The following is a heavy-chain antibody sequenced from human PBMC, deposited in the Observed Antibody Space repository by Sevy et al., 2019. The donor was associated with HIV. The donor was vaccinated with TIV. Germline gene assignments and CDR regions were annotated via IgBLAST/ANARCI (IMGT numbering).Heavy chain of an antibody. CDR1: GGSISSYY. V-gene: IGHV4-59*01. CDR3: ARVCQRGAYCGSDCYSYGY. D-gene: IGHD2-21*02. Sequence: SETLSLTCTVSGGSISSYYWSWIRQPPGKGLEWIGYIYYSGSTNYNPSLKSRVTISVDTSKNQFSLKLSSVTAADTAVYYCARVCQRGAYCGSDCYSYGYWCQGTLVTVSS. J-gene: IGHJ4*02. CDR2: IYYSGST.